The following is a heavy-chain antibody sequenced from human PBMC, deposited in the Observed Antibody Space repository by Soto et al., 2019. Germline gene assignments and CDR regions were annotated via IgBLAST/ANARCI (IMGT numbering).Heavy chain of an antibody. Sequence: SETLSLTCAVYGGSFSGYYWSWIRQPPGKGLEWIGEINHSGSTNYIPSLKSRVTISVDTSKNQFSLKLSSVTAADTAVYYCARGRGRWLQLNAFDIWGQGTMVTVSS. CDR3: ARGRGRWLQLNAFDI. CDR1: GGSFSGYY. CDR2: INHSGST. D-gene: IGHD5-12*01. V-gene: IGHV4-34*01. J-gene: IGHJ3*02.